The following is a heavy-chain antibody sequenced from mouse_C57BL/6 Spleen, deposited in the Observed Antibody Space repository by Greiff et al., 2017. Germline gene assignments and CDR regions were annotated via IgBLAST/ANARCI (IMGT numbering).Heavy chain of an antibody. Sequence: ESGPGLVKPSQSLSLTCSVTGYSITSGYYWNWIRQFPGNKLEWMGYISYDGSNNYNPSLKNRISITRDTSKNQFFLKLNSVTTEDTATYYCASLYSNYFDYWGQGTTLTVSS. D-gene: IGHD2-5*01. CDR1: GYSITSGYY. V-gene: IGHV3-6*01. CDR3: ASLYSNYFDY. J-gene: IGHJ2*01. CDR2: ISYDGSN.